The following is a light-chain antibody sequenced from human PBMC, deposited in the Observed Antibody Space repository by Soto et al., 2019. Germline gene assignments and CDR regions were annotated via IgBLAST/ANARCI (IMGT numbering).Light chain of an antibody. CDR2: GAS. V-gene: IGKV3-15*01. CDR1: QSVSIN. Sequence: EIVMTQSPATLSVSLGESATLSCRASQSVSINLAWYQQKPGQAPRLLVYGASTRATGIPARFSGSGSGTEFTLPISSLQSEDFAVYYCQQYNNWPPLTFGGGTKVEIK. J-gene: IGKJ4*01. CDR3: QQYNNWPPLT.